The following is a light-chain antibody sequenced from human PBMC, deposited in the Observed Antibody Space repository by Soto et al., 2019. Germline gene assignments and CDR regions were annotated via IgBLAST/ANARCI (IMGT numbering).Light chain of an antibody. CDR2: GVT. J-gene: IGLJ2*01. CDR3: CSYAGTYTVF. CDR1: ISDVGGYNY. Sequence: QSALTQPRSVSGSPGQSVTISCTGSISDVGGYNYVSWYQHHPDKVPKLIIFGVTKRPSGVPDRFSGSKSGNTASLTISGLQAEDEADYFCCSYAGTYTVFFGGGTKVTVL. V-gene: IGLV2-11*01.